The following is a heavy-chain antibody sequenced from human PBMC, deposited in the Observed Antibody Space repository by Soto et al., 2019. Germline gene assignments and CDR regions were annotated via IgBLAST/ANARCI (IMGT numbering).Heavy chain of an antibody. CDR1: GGTFSSYA. CDR2: IIPIFGTT. J-gene: IGHJ6*02. D-gene: IGHD3-3*01. Sequence: ASVKVSCKASGGTFSSYAISWVRQAPGQGLEWMGGIIPIFGTTNYAQKFQGRVTITADESTSTAYMELSSLRSEDTAVYYCARDKEAIFGVVIISRSDYYYYYGMDVWG. CDR3: ARDKEAIFGVVIISRSDYYYYYGMDV. V-gene: IGHV1-69*13.